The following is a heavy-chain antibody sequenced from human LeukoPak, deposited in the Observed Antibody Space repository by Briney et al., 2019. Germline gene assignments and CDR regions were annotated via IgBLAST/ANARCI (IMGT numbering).Heavy chain of an antibody. CDR2: IRYDGSNK. Sequence: PGGSLGLSCAASGFTFSGYGMHWVRQAPGKGLEWVAFIRYDGSNKYYADSVKGRFTISRDNSKNTLYLQMNSLRAEDTAVYYCAKDTYYDSSGYLHFDYWGQGTLVTVSS. V-gene: IGHV3-30*02. J-gene: IGHJ4*02. CDR1: GFTFSGYG. CDR3: AKDTYYDSSGYLHFDY. D-gene: IGHD3-22*01.